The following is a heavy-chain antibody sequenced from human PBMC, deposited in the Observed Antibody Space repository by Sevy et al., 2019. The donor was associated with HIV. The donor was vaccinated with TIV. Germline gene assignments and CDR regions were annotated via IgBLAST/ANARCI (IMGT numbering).Heavy chain of an antibody. J-gene: IGHJ4*02. V-gene: IGHV3-30-3*01. CDR2: ISYDGSNK. CDR1: GFTFSSYA. Sequence: GGSLRLSCAASGFTFSSYAMHWVRQAPGKGLEWVAVISYDGSNKYYAASVKGRFTISRDNSKNTLYLQMNSLRAEDTDVYYCARGGSGTTSPLDYWGQGTLVTVSS. CDR3: ARGGSGTTSPLDY. D-gene: IGHD2-15*01.